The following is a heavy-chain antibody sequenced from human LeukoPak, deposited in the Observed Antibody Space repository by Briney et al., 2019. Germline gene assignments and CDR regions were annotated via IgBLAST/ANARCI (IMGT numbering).Heavy chain of an antibody. CDR1: GFTVSSTY. CDR3: ARGGNRGFIDY. J-gene: IGHJ4*02. CDR2: IYSGGNT. V-gene: IGHV3-53*01. Sequence: GGFLRLSCAASGFTVSSTYMSWVRQAPGKGLEWVSVIYSGGNTYFADSVKGRFSISRDKSKNTLYLQMNSLRAEDTAVYYCARGGNRGFIDYWGQGTLVTVSS. D-gene: IGHD3-10*01.